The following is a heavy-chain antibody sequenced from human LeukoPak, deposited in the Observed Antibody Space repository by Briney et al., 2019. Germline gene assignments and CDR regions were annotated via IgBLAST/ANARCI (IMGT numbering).Heavy chain of an antibody. V-gene: IGHV1-18*04. Sequence: ASVTVSCKASGYTFTSYGISWVRQAPGQGLEWMGWISAYNGNTNYPQKLQGRVTIAAATSNSKAYMELRSLRSDDTAVYYCARDRGYYGDSTGWFDPWGQGTLVTVAS. CDR3: ARDRGYYGDSTGWFDP. J-gene: IGHJ5*02. CDR1: GYTFTSYG. D-gene: IGHD4-17*01. CDR2: ISAYNGNT.